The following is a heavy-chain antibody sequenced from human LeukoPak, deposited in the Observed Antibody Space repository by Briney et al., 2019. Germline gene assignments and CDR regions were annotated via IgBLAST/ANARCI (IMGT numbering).Heavy chain of an antibody. V-gene: IGHV4-39*01. J-gene: IGHJ4*02. CDR3: VRHRRYNTGSEEFDL. D-gene: IGHD1-14*01. CDR1: GGSVSNSDYY. Sequence: PSETLSLTCTVSGGSVSNSDYYGGWIRQPPGKGLEWIGSTYYNGDTYCNPSLKSRVTISIDTSKNLFSLILISVTAADTAVYYCVRHRRYNTGSEEFDLWGRGTLLTVSS. CDR2: TYYNGDT.